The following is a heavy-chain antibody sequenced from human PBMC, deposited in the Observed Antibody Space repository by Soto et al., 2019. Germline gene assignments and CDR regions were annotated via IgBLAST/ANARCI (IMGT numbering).Heavy chain of an antibody. CDR3: ARQFDLYSGSYPNWFDP. J-gene: IGHJ5*02. D-gene: IGHD1-26*01. Sequence: GESLKISCKGSGYSFTSYWIGWVRQMPGKGLEWMGIIYPGDSDTRYSPSFQGQVTISADKSISTAYLQWSSLTASDTAMYYCARQFDLYSGSYPNWFDPWGQGTLVTVSS. CDR1: GYSFTSYW. CDR2: IYPGDSDT. V-gene: IGHV5-51*01.